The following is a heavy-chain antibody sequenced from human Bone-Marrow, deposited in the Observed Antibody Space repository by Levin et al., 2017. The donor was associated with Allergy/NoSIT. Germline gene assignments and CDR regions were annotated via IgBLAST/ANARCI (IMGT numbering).Heavy chain of an antibody. J-gene: IGHJ4*02. D-gene: IGHD3-22*01. CDR2: ISGISDDT. CDR3: ARNSIGYYDDIAYPYYCDF. Sequence: ASVKVSCKTSSYTFTDYGISWVRQAPGQGLEWMGWISGISDDTKYAQKFQGRVTMTTDISTTTAYMELRSLRSDDTAVYYCARNSIGYYDDIAYPYYCDFWGQGTLVTVSP. CDR1: SYTFTDYG. V-gene: IGHV1-18*01.